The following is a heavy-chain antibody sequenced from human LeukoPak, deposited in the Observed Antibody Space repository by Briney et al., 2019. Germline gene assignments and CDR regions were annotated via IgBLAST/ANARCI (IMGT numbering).Heavy chain of an antibody. CDR3: ARGGVGHCSGGSCPTSWFDP. V-gene: IGHV1-18*01. Sequence: ASVKVSCKASGYTFTNFGVGRVRQAPGQGLEWMGWISPYNGNTDYPQKVQGRVTMTTDTSTSTAYMELRSLTSDDTAVYYCARGGVGHCSGGSCPTSWFDPWGQGTLVTVSS. CDR1: GYTFTNFG. J-gene: IGHJ5*02. CDR2: ISPYNGNT. D-gene: IGHD2-15*01.